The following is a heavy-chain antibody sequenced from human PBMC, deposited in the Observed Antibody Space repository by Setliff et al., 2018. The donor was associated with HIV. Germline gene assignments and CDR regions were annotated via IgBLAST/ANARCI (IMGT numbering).Heavy chain of an antibody. Sequence: PGGSLRLSCVASGFTLGTYEMNWVRQAPGKGLEWVSYISSSAITKYYADSVKGRFTISRDNGKNSLYLQMNSLGAEDTAFYYCVRDIAGPDIKYYFDHWGQGILVTVSS. D-gene: IGHD2-15*01. J-gene: IGHJ4*02. CDR3: VRDIAGPDIKYYFDH. V-gene: IGHV3-48*03. CDR2: ISSSAITK. CDR1: GFTLGTYE.